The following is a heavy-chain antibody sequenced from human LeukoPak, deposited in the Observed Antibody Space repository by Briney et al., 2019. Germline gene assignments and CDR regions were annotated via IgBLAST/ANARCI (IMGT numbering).Heavy chain of an antibody. CDR2: IWYDGSNK. Sequence: GGSLRLSRAASGFTFSSYGMHWVRQAPGKGLEWVAVIWYDGSNKYYADSVKGRFTISRDNSKNTLYLQMNSLRAEDTAVYYCARDHGRYSSSSYYWGQGTLVTVSS. CDR3: ARDHGRYSSSSYY. D-gene: IGHD6-6*01. V-gene: IGHV3-33*01. CDR1: GFTFSSYG. J-gene: IGHJ4*02.